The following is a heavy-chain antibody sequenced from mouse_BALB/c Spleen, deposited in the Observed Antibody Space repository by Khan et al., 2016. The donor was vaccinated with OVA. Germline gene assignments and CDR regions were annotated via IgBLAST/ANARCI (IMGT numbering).Heavy chain of an antibody. CDR2: ISYSGST. CDR3: ARTARIKY. CDR1: GYSITSGYG. V-gene: IGHV3-2*02. D-gene: IGHD1-2*01. J-gene: IGHJ2*01. Sequence: EVQLQESGPGLVKPSQSLSLTCTVTGYSITSGYGWNWIRQFPGNKLEWMGYISYSGSTNYNPTLKSRISITRDTSKNQFFLQLNSVTTEDTAAYYCARTARIKYWGQGTTLTVSS.